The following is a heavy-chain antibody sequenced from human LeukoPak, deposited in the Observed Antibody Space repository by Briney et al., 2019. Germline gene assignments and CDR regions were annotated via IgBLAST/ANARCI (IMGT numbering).Heavy chain of an antibody. Sequence: PSETLSLTCTVSGASISRYYWSWIRQSPGKGLEWIGYVYNSETTNYNPSLKSRVAMLLYTSKSQFSLRLRSVTAADTALYFCAGGGYCSSASCFAPLFDWWGRGILVTVSS. J-gene: IGHJ4*02. CDR3: AGGGYCSSASCFAPLFDW. CDR1: GASISRYY. D-gene: IGHD2-2*01. CDR2: VYNSETT. V-gene: IGHV4-59*01.